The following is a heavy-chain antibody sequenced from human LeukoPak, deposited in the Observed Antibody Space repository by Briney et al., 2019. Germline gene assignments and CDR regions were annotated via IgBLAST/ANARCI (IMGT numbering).Heavy chain of an antibody. J-gene: IGHJ4*02. CDR3: ARVLRGGYCSSTSCYHFDY. V-gene: IGHV1-2*06. D-gene: IGHD2-2*01. Sequence: ASVKVSCKASGYTFTGYYMHWVRQAPGQGLEWMGRINPNSGGTNYAQKFQGRVTMTRDTSISTAYMELSRLRSDDTAVYYCARVLRGGYCSSTSCYHFDYWGQGTLVTVSS. CDR1: GYTFTGYY. CDR2: INPNSGGT.